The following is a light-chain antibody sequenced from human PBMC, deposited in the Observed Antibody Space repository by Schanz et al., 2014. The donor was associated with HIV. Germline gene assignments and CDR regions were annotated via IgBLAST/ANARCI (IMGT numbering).Light chain of an antibody. J-gene: IGKJ5*01. V-gene: IGKV3-20*01. CDR2: GAS. CDR1: QSVSSSY. Sequence: EIVLTQSPGTLSLSPVERATLSCRASQSVSSSYLAWYQQKPGQAPRLLIYGASSRATGIPDRFSGSGSGTDFTLTISRLEPEDFAVYFCQQYANPPITFGQGTRLEIK. CDR3: QQYANPPIT.